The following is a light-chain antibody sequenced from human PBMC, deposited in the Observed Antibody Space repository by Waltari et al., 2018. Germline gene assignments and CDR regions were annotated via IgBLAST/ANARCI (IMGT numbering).Light chain of an antibody. CDR1: PSDVGRYDL. J-gene: IGLJ1*01. V-gene: IGLV2-23*02. CDR3: CSYAGRGTYV. CDR2: EVF. Sequence: QSALTQPASVSGTPGQSIPISCSGPPSDVGRYDLVSWYQQHPGEAPKLLICEVFKRPPDTSSRFSGAKSGSTASLTISGLQPEDEADYYCCSYAGRGTYVFGSGTKVTVL.